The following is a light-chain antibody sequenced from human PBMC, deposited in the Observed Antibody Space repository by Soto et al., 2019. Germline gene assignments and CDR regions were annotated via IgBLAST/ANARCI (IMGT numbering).Light chain of an antibody. CDR1: QDIDQF. CDR2: DAS. CDR3: QQYLNVPLT. Sequence: DIQMTPSPSSLSASVGDIVTITCPASQDIDQFLNWFQQKPGKAPKLLIYDASNLETGVPSRFSGSGSGTDFTFTISSLRPEDIATYYCQQYLNVPLTFGQGTRLEIK. V-gene: IGKV1-33*01. J-gene: IGKJ5*01.